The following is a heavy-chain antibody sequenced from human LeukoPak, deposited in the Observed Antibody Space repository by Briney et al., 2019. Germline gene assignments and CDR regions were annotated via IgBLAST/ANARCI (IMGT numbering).Heavy chain of an antibody. CDR2: ISSMSDYK. D-gene: IGHD3-10*01. Sequence: GGSLRLSCAASGFTFSSYSMNWVRQAPGKGLEWVSSISSMSDYKYYADSVKGRFTISRDDAKNSLYPQMNSLRAEDTAVYYCARLPELPGFGDYWGQGTLVTVSS. CDR1: GFTFSSYS. J-gene: IGHJ4*02. CDR3: ARLPELPGFGDY. V-gene: IGHV3-21*01.